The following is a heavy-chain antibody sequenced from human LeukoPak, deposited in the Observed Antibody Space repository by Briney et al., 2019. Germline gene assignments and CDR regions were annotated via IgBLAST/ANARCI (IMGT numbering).Heavy chain of an antibody. V-gene: IGHV1-2*02. CDR2: INPNSGGT. J-gene: IGHJ4*02. CDR1: GYTFTGYY. CDR3: ARDLRIMAAAPPGGCGY. Sequence: ASVKVSCKASGYTFTGYYMHWVRQAPGHGLEWMGWINPNSGGTNYAQKFQGRVTMTRDTSISTAYMELSRLRSDDTAVYYRARDLRIMAAAPPGGCGYWGQGTLVTVSS. D-gene: IGHD6-13*01.